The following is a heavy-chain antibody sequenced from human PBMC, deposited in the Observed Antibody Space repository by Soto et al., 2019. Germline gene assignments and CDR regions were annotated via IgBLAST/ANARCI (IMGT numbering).Heavy chain of an antibody. CDR2: INAGNGNT. CDR1: GYTFTSYA. Sequence: ASVKVSCKASGYTFTSYAMHWVRQAPGQRLEWMGWINAGNGNTKYSQKFQGRVTITRDTSASTAYMELSSLRSEETAVYYCARRGYCTNGVCTSYYYYGMDVWGQGTTVTVSS. CDR3: ARRGYCTNGVCTSYYYYGMDV. J-gene: IGHJ6*02. D-gene: IGHD2-8*01. V-gene: IGHV1-3*01.